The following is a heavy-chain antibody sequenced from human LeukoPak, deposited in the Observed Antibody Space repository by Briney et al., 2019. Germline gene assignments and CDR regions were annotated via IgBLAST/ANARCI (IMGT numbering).Heavy chain of an antibody. J-gene: IGHJ4*02. D-gene: IGHD3-10*01. CDR2: VSWNSFST. CDR1: GFTFSSYA. CDR3: AKVPSGGPPDF. Sequence: RPGGSLRLSCAASGFTFSSYAMSWVRQAPGKGLEWVSGVSWNSFSTDYADSVKGRFAISRDNAKNSVFLQMNSLRPEDTALYYCAKVPSGGPPDFWGQGTLVTVSS. V-gene: IGHV3-9*01.